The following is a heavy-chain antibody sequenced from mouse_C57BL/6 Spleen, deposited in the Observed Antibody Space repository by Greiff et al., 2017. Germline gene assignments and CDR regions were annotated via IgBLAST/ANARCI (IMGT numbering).Heavy chain of an antibody. Sequence: EVKLVESGTVLARPGASVKMSCKTSGYTFTSYWMHWVKQRPVQGLEWIGAIYPGNSDTSYNQKFKGKAKLTAVTSASTAYMELSSLTNEDSAVYYCTNWDTDWYFDVWGTGTTVTVSS. CDR2: IYPGNSDT. D-gene: IGHD4-1*01. CDR3: TNWDTDWYFDV. J-gene: IGHJ1*03. CDR1: GYTFTSYW. V-gene: IGHV1-5*01.